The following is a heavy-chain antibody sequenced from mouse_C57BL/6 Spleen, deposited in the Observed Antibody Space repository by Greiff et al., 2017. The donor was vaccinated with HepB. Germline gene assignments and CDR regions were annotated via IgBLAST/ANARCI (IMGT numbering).Heavy chain of an antibody. CDR3: ASTVVADYYAMDY. Sequence: EVQVVESGGGLVKPGGSLKLSCAASGFTFSDYGMHWVRQAPEKGLEWVAYISSGSSTIYYADTVKGRFTISRDNAKNTLFLQMTSLRSEDTAMYYCASTVVADYYAMDYWGQGTSVTVSS. J-gene: IGHJ4*01. CDR1: GFTFSDYG. CDR2: ISSGSSTI. V-gene: IGHV5-17*01. D-gene: IGHD1-1*01.